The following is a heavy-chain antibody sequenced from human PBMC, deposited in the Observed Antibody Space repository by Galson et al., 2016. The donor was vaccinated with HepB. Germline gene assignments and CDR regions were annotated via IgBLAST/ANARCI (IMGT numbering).Heavy chain of an antibody. V-gene: IGHV4-39*07. Sequence: ETLSLTCTVSGGSISSYYWGWIRQPPGKGLEWIGCIYYSGSTYYNPSLKSRVTISLDTSKNQFSLMLNSVTAADTALYYCVREDYAIPPGWYFDLWGRGSLVTVSS. CDR1: GGSISSYY. CDR3: VREDYAIPPGWYFDL. D-gene: IGHD4/OR15-4a*01. J-gene: IGHJ2*01. CDR2: IYYSGST.